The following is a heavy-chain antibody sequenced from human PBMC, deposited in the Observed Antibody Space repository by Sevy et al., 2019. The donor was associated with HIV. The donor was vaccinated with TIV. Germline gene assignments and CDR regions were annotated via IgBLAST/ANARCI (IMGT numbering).Heavy chain of an antibody. CDR2: TYYRSKWYN. CDR3: ARGGAAAGYYFDY. D-gene: IGHD6-13*01. V-gene: IGHV6-1*01. J-gene: IGHJ4*02. Sequence: SQTLSLTCAISGDSVSSNSAAWNWIRQPPSRGLEWLGRTYYRSKWYNDYAVSVKSRITINPDTSKNQFSLQLNSVTPEDTAVYYCARGGAAAGYYFDYWGQGTLVTVSS. CDR1: GDSVSSNSAA.